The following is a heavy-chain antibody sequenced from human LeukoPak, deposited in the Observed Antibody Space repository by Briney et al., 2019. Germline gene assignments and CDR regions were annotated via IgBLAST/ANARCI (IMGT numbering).Heavy chain of an antibody. D-gene: IGHD6-13*01. CDR3: ARDFRIAAAVPSYFDY. Sequence: GGSLRLSCAASGFTFSDYSLSWVRQAPGKGLEWVSFISSRGTHMYYLDSVKGRFTISRDNAKASLDLQLNSLRAEDTAVYFCARDFRIAAAVPSYFDYWGQGVLVTVSS. V-gene: IGHV3-21*01. J-gene: IGHJ4*02. CDR1: GFTFSDYS. CDR2: ISSRGTHM.